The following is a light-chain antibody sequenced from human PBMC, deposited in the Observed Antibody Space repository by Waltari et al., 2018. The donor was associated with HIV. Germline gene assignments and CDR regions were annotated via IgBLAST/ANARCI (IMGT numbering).Light chain of an antibody. CDR1: TSHVGFYAY. CDR2: EVH. Sequence: QSALTQPPSVSGSPGQSVSISCSGTTSHVGFYAYVSWYPQYPGKAPKLIIFEVHQRPSGVPERFSGSKSGNTASLTISGLQTEDEADYFCCAYAAGHVSYVFGNGTAVAVL. CDR3: CAYAAGHVSYV. V-gene: IGLV2-11*01. J-gene: IGLJ1*01.